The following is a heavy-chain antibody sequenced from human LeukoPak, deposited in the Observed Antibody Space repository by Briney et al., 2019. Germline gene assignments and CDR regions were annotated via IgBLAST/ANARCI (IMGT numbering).Heavy chain of an antibody. V-gene: IGHV3-23*01. CDR1: GFTFSTYA. CDR3: AKAMSTDHYDSRGFYRVDFDS. J-gene: IGHJ4*02. Sequence: GGSLRLSCAASGFTFSTYAMSWVRQAPGKGLEWVSALTNSGGSGGVTYYADSVMGRFIISRDNSKSTLYLQLSSLRAEDTAVYYCAKAMSTDHYDSRGFYRVDFDSWGQGTLVTVSS. CDR2: LTNSGGSGGVT. D-gene: IGHD3-22*01.